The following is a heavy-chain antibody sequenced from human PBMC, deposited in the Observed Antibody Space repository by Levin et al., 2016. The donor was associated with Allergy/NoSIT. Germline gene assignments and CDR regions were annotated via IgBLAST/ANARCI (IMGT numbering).Heavy chain of an antibody. D-gene: IGHD3-3*01. Sequence: ASVKVSCKASGYTFTTYYIHWVRQAPGQGLEWMGIIKPRDGGTTYAQKFQGRVTVTRDTSTSTVYMEVSSLRSEDTAVYHCARGGGGVDHHHYGMDVWGQGTTVTVSS. CDR3: ARGGGGVDHHHYGMDV. V-gene: IGHV1-46*01. J-gene: IGHJ6*02. CDR2: IKPRDGGT. CDR1: GYTFTTYY.